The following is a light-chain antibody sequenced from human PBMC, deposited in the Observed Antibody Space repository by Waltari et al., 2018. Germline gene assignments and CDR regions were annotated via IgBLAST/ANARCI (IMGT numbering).Light chain of an antibody. V-gene: IGKV2-28*01. CDR1: RSLLHRSGYNS. CDR3: MQALQSPLT. J-gene: IGKJ4*01. CDR2: LGS. Sequence: DIVMTQSPLSLPVTPGEPASIPCKSSRSLLHRSGYNSVAWYLQKPVQSPQLQISLGSNGASGVPDRFSGSGSGTDFTLKISRVEAEDVGVYYCMQALQSPLTFGGGTKVEIK.